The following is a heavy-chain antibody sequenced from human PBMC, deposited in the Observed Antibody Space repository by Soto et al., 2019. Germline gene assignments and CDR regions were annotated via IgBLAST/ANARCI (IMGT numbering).Heavy chain of an antibody. CDR3: ARDRDTAMVTAYYYGLDV. Sequence: QVQLVQSGAEVKKPGSSVKVSCKASGGTFSSYAISWVRQAPGQGLEWMGGIIPIFGTANYAQKFQGRVTITADESTSTAYMGLSSLISEDTAVYYCARDRDTAMVTAYYYGLDVWGQGTTVTVSS. V-gene: IGHV1-69*01. J-gene: IGHJ6*02. D-gene: IGHD5-18*01. CDR2: IIPIFGTA. CDR1: GGTFSSYA.